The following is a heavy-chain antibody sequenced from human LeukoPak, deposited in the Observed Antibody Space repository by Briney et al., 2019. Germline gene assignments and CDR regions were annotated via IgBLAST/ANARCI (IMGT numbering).Heavy chain of an antibody. D-gene: IGHD5-12*01. CDR3: ARDHKRSPYSGYAL. CDR2: MNPNSGNT. CDR1: GYTFTSYD. Sequence: ASVKVSCKASGYTFTSYDINWVRQATGQGLEWMGWMNPNSGNTGYAQKFQGRVTITRNTSISTAYMELSSLRSEDTAVYYCARDHKRSPYSGYALWGQGTLVTVSS. V-gene: IGHV1-8*03. J-gene: IGHJ4*02.